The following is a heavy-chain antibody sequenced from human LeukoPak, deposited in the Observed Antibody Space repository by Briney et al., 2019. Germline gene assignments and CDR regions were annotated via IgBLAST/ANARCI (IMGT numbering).Heavy chain of an antibody. V-gene: IGHV4-39*01. Sequence: SETLSLTCTVSGGSISASSYYWGWVRQPPGKGLEWIGSIFYRGSTYYNPSLKSRVTMSVDTSKNQFSLNLSSVTAADTAVYYCARHLEYYYHRSGYYFGLDYWGQGTLVTVSS. J-gene: IGHJ4*02. CDR1: GGSISASSYY. CDR2: IFYRGST. CDR3: ARHLEYYYHRSGYYFGLDY. D-gene: IGHD3-22*01.